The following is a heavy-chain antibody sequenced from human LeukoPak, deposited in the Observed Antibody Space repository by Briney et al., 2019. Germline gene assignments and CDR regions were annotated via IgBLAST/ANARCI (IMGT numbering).Heavy chain of an antibody. CDR1: GYTFTSYG. CDR2: ISAYNGNT. CDR3: ARDAITMVRGVISL. V-gene: IGHV1-18*01. D-gene: IGHD3-10*01. Sequence: EASVKVSCKASGYTFTSYGISWVRQAPGQGLEWMGWISAYNGNTNYAQRLQGRVTMTTDTSTSTAYMELRSLRSDDTAVYYCARDAITMVRGVISLWGQGTMVTVSS. J-gene: IGHJ3*01.